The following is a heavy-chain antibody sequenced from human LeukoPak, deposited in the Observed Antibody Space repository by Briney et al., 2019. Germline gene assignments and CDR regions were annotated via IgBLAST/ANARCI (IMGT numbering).Heavy chain of an antibody. V-gene: IGHV3-23*01. J-gene: IGHJ4*02. CDR2: ISGSGGST. Sequence: GGSLRLSCAASGFTFSSYAMSRVRQSPGEGLEWVAAISGSGGSTYYADSVKGRFPISRDNSKNTLYMKMDSLRVEDTAVYYCAKNLGTTVPYQRPFDYWGQGTLVTVSS. D-gene: IGHD4-17*01. CDR1: GFTFSSYA. CDR3: AKNLGTTVPYQRPFDY.